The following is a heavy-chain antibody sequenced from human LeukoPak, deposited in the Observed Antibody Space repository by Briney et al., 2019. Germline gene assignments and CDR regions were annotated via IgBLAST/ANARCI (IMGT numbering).Heavy chain of an antibody. CDR2: IYSGGST. D-gene: IGHD6-13*01. Sequence: PGGSLRLSCAASGFTVSSNYMSWVRQAPGKGLEWVSVIYSGGSTYYADSVKGRFTISRDNSKNTLYLQMNSLRAEGTAVYYCARGPNSSSTYYYYGMDVWGQGTTVTVSS. J-gene: IGHJ6*02. CDR1: GFTVSSNY. CDR3: ARGPNSSSTYYYYGMDV. V-gene: IGHV3-53*01.